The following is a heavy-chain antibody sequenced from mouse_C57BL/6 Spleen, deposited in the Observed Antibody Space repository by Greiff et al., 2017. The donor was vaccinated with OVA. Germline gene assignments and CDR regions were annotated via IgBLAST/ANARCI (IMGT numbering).Heavy chain of an antibody. V-gene: IGHV1-15*01. Sequence: QVQLKQSGAELVRPGASVTLSCKASGYTFTDYEMHWVKQTPVHGLEWIGAIDPETGGTAYNQKFKGKAILTADKSSSTAYMELRSLPSEDSAVYYCTRLGGSSPYAMDYWGQGTSVTVSS. J-gene: IGHJ4*01. D-gene: IGHD1-1*01. CDR2: IDPETGGT. CDR1: GYTFTDYE. CDR3: TRLGGSSPYAMDY.